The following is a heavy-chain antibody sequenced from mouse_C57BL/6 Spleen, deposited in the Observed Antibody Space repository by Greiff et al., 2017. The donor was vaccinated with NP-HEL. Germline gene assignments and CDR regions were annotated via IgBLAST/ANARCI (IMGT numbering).Heavy chain of an antibody. V-gene: IGHV1-9*01. CDR3: ARSTTDYYGSSYYAMDY. Sequence: QVQLQQSGAELMKPGASVKLSCKASGYTFTGYWIEWVKQRPGHGLEWIGEILPGSGSTNYNEKFKGKATFTADTSSNTAYMQHCSLTTEDSAISCCARSTTDYYGSSYYAMDYWGQGTSVTVSS. CDR2: ILPGSGST. CDR1: GYTFTGYW. J-gene: IGHJ4*01. D-gene: IGHD1-1*01.